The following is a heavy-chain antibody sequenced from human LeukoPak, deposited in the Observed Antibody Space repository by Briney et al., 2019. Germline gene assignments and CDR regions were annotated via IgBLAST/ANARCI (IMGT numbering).Heavy chain of an antibody. Sequence: SETLSLTCTVSGGSVSSGSYYWSWIRQPPGKGLEWIGYIYYSGNTNYNPSLKSRVTISVDTSKNQFSLKLSSVTAADTAVYYCARARDSSGYYNPHFDYWGQGTLVTVSS. CDR2: IYYSGNT. CDR1: GGSVSSGSYY. J-gene: IGHJ4*02. CDR3: ARARDSSGYYNPHFDY. V-gene: IGHV4-61*01. D-gene: IGHD3-22*01.